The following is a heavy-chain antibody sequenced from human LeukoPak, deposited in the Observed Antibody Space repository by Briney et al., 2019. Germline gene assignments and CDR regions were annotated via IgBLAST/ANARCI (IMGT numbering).Heavy chain of an antibody. J-gene: IGHJ5*02. CDR1: GYTFTAYY. D-gene: IGHD3/OR15-3a*01. V-gene: IGHV1-2*06. Sequence: ASVKVSCKASGYTFTAYYIHWVRQAPGQGLEWMGRINPNSGGTNYAQKFQGRVTMTRDTSISTAYMELSRLRSDDTAVYYCARNFDFWKSIEFDPWGQGTLVTVSS. CDR3: ARNFDFWKSIEFDP. CDR2: INPNSGGT.